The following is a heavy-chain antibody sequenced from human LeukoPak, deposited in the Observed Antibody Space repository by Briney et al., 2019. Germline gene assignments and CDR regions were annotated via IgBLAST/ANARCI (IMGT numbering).Heavy chain of an antibody. Sequence: GESLKISCKGSGYSFSTYWIGWVRQMPGKGLEWMGIIYPGDSNTRYSPSFQGQVIISVDKSISTAYLQWSSLRASDTAMYYCARGLGYRSSSSCYRSFDPWGQGTLVTVSS. CDR1: GYSFSTYW. V-gene: IGHV5-51*01. J-gene: IGHJ5*02. CDR3: ARGLGYRSSSSCYRSFDP. D-gene: IGHD2-2*02. CDR2: IYPGDSNT.